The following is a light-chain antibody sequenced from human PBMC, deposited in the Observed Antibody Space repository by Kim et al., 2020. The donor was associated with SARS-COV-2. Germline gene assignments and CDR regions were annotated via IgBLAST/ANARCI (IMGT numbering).Light chain of an antibody. V-gene: IGLV1-47*01. CDR3: AAWDDSLSGPV. CDR2: RNN. Sequence: ELTQPPSASGTPGQRVTISCSGSSSNIGSNNVNWYQQLPGTAPKLLIYRNNQRPSGVPDRFSGSKSGTSASLAISGLRSEDEADYYCAAWDDSLSGPVFGGGTQLTVL. CDR1: SSNIGSNN. J-gene: IGLJ3*02.